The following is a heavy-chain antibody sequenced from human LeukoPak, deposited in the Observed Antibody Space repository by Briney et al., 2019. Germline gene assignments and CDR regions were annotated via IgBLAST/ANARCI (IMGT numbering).Heavy chain of an antibody. V-gene: IGHV3-48*01. CDR2: ISSSSSTT. Sequence: GGSLRLSCAASGFTFSSYSMNWVRQAPGKGLEWVSYISSSSSTTYYADSVKGRFTISRDNSKNTLYLQMNSLRAEDTAVYYCAKDPGASSGWLGTIDYWGQGTLVTVSS. CDR3: AKDPGASSGWLGTIDY. D-gene: IGHD6-19*01. CDR1: GFTFSSYS. J-gene: IGHJ4*02.